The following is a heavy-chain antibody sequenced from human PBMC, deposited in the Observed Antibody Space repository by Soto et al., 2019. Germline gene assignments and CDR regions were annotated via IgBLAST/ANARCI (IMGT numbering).Heavy chain of an antibody. Sequence: QVQLVESGGGVVQPGRSLRLSCAASGFTFSSYGMHWVRQAPGKGLEWVAVIWYDGSNKYYADSVKGRFTISRDNSKNKLYLQMNSLRAEDTAVYYCARTTVTTDAFDIWGQGTMVTVSS. D-gene: IGHD4-17*01. J-gene: IGHJ3*02. CDR1: GFTFSSYG. V-gene: IGHV3-33*01. CDR3: ARTTVTTDAFDI. CDR2: IWYDGSNK.